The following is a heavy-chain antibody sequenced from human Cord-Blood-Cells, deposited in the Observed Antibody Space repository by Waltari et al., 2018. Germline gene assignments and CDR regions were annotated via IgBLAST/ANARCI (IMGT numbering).Heavy chain of an antibody. J-gene: IGHJ4*02. Sequence: QLPLQESGPGLVKPSETLSLTCTVPGGSSSSSSYYCGWIRQPPGKGLEWIGSIYYSGSTYYNPSLKSRVTISVDTSKNQFSLKLSSVTAADTPVYYCARRNGSGSYYFYFDYWGQGTLVTVSS. CDR1: GGSSSSSSYY. CDR2: IYYSGST. CDR3: ARRNGSGSYYFYFDY. V-gene: IGHV4-39*01. D-gene: IGHD3-10*01.